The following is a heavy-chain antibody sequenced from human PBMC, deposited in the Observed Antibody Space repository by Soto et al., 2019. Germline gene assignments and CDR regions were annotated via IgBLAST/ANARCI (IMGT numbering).Heavy chain of an antibody. J-gene: IGHJ4*02. CDR3: ARKGYCGGDCYSM. CDR1: GGTFSSYA. V-gene: IGHV1-69*13. Sequence: GASVKVSCKASGGTFSSYAISWVRQAPGQGLEWMGGIIPIFGTANYAQKFQGRVTITADESTSTAYMELSSLRSEDTAVYYCARKGYCGGDCYSMWGQGTLVTVSS. CDR2: IIPIFGTA. D-gene: IGHD2-21*02.